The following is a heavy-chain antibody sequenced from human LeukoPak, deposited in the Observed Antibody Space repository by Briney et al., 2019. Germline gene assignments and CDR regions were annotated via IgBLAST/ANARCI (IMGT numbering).Heavy chain of an antibody. Sequence: SETLSLTCAVSGVSISSSEWWIWVRQPPGQGLEWIGEIHRDGRTMYNPSLKSRVTRSIDYYKHQFSLKVSSVTAADTAIYYCGKTDIYFNPIDYWGPGSLVTVSS. CDR2: IHRDGRT. D-gene: IGHD3-9*01. J-gene: IGHJ4*02. CDR3: GKTDIYFNPIDY. V-gene: IGHV4-4*02. CDR1: GVSISSSEW.